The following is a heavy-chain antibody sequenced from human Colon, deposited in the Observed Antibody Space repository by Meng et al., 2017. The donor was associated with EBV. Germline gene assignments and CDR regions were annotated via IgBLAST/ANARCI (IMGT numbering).Heavy chain of an antibody. V-gene: IGHV6-1*01. D-gene: IGHD1-26*01. J-gene: IGHJ4*02. CDR2: TYYRSKWYN. CDR1: GDSFPINSGA. Sequence: HTGPGLADLSKTLSLSCAISGDSFPINSGAWHWIWQFPSRGLEWLGRTYYRSKWYNDYAVSVKSRITINPDTSKNQFSLQLNSVTPEDTAVYYCARVAVGISSFDYWGQGTLVTVSS. CDR3: ARVAVGISSFDY.